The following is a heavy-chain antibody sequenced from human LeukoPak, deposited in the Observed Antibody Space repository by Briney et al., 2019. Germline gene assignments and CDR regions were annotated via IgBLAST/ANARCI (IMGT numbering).Heavy chain of an antibody. J-gene: IGHJ4*02. V-gene: IGHV3-9*01. CDR2: ISWNSGSI. CDR1: GFTFDDYA. CDR3: AKDRGSGWYFHY. D-gene: IGHD6-19*01. Sequence: PGRSLRLSCAASGFTFDDYAMHWVRQAPGKGLEWVSGISWNSGSIGYADSVEGRFTISRDNAKNSLYLQMNSLRPEDTAVYYCAKDRGSGWYFHYWGQGTLVTVSS.